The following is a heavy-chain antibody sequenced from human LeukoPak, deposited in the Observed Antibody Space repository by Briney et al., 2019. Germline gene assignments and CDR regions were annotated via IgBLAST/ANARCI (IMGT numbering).Heavy chain of an antibody. Sequence: GASVKVSCKASGGTFSSYAISWVRQSPGQGLEWMGGIIPIFGTADSAQKLQCRVTMTTDTSTSTAYMELRSLRSDDTAVYYCALLRYFVWPDGYWGQGTLVTVSS. V-gene: IGHV1-69*05. J-gene: IGHJ4*02. CDR3: ALLRYFVWPDGY. D-gene: IGHD3-9*01. CDR1: GGTFSSYA. CDR2: IIPIFGTA.